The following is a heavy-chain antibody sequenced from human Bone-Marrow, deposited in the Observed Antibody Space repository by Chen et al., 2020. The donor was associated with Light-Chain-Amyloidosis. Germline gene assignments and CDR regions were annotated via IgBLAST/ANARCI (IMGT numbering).Heavy chain of an antibody. D-gene: IGHD3-22*01. V-gene: IGHV1-69*01. Sequence: QVQLVQSGAEVMKPGSSVKVSCKTLGGSFSSYSISWVRQAPGQGLEWMGGITPVFGTSAHAQKFQGRATFAADAVTTTVYMDLGSLKSGATAVYYCAGGQGYLLESWGQGTLLTVSS. J-gene: IGHJ4*02. CDR3: AGGQGYLLES. CDR1: GGSFSSYS. CDR2: ITPVFGTS.